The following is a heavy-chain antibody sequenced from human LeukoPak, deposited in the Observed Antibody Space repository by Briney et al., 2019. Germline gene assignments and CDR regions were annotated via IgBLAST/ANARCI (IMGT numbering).Heavy chain of an antibody. Sequence: QPGGSLRLSCAASGFTFSSYAMHWVRQAPGKGLEWVAVISYDGSNKYYADSVKGRFTISRDNSKNTLYLQMNSLRAEDTAVYYCARVLETDILTRRYFDYWGQGTLVTVSS. J-gene: IGHJ4*02. D-gene: IGHD3-9*01. V-gene: IGHV3-30-3*01. CDR3: ARVLETDILTRRYFDY. CDR2: ISYDGSNK. CDR1: GFTFSSYA.